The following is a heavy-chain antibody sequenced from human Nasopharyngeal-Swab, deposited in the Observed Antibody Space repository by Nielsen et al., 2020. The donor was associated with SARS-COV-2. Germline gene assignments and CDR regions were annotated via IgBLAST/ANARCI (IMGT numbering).Heavy chain of an antibody. CDR2: ISSSSSYI. V-gene: IGHV3-21*01. CDR1: GFTFSSYA. CDR3: ARDGLQPPFDY. Sequence: GGSLRLSCAASGFTFSSYAMSWVRQAPGKGLEWVSSISSSSSYIYYADSVKGRFTISRDNAKNSLYLQMNSLRAEDTAVYYCARDGLQPPFDYWGQGTLVTVSS. J-gene: IGHJ4*02.